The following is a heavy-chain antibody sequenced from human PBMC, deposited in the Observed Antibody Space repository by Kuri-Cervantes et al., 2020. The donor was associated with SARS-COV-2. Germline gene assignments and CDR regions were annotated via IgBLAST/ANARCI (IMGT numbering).Heavy chain of an antibody. D-gene: IGHD6-6*01. CDR3: ARGADSSSSHYYYYYMDV. Sequence: LSLTCAASGFTFSSYAMHWVRQAPGKGLEWVAVISYDGSNKYYADSVKGRFTISRDNSKNTLYLQMNSLRAEDTAVYYCARGADSSSSHYYYYYMDVWGKGTTVTVSS. V-gene: IGHV3-30-3*01. CDR2: ISYDGSNK. CDR1: GFTFSSYA. J-gene: IGHJ6*03.